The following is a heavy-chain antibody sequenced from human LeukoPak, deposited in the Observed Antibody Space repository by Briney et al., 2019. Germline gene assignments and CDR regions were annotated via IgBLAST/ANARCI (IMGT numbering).Heavy chain of an antibody. CDR3: ARRVAAAGPHS. CDR2: IYHSGST. CDR1: GGSISSGGYY. J-gene: IGHJ4*02. Sequence: SETLSLTCTVSGGSISSGGYYWSWLRQPPGKGREWIGYIYHSGSTYDNPSLKSRVTISVDTSKNQFSLKLSSVTAADTAVYYCARRVAAAGPHSWGQGTLVTVSP. D-gene: IGHD6-13*01. V-gene: IGHV4-30-2*03.